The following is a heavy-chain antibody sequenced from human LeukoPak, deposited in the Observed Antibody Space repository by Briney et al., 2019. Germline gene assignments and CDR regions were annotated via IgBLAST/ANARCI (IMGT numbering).Heavy chain of an antibody. J-gene: IGHJ6*03. Sequence: ASVKVSCKASGGTFSSYAISWVRQAPGQGLEWMGGIIPIFGTANYAQKFQGRVTITADESTSTAYMELSSLRSEDTAVYYCARSGWPGYYYYMDVWGKGTTVTVSS. V-gene: IGHV1-69*13. CDR3: ARSGWPGYYYYMDV. D-gene: IGHD2-15*01. CDR1: GGTFSSYA. CDR2: IIPIFGTA.